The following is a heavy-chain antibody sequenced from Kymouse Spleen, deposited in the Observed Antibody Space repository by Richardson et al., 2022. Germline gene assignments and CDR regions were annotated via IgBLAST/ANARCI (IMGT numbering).Heavy chain of an antibody. D-gene: IGHD6-19*01. J-gene: IGHJ4*02. CDR3: TTPGIAVGPLADY. V-gene: IGHV3-15*01. Sequence: EVQLVESGGGLVKPGGSLRLSCAASGFTFSNAWMSWVRQAPGKGLEWVGRIKSKTDGGTTDYAAPVKGRFTISRDDSKNTLYLQMNSLKTEDTAVYYCTTPGIAVGPLADYWGQGTLVTVSS. CDR1: GFTFSNAW. CDR2: IKSKTDGGTT.